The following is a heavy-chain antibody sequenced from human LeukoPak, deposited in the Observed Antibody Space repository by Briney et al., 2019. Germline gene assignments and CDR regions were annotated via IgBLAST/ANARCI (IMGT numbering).Heavy chain of an antibody. CDR3: ARGIITMIVDDAFDI. CDR1: GGSISSGSYY. Sequence: SETLSLTCTVSGGSISSGSYYWSWIRQPAGKGLEWIGRIYTSGSTNYNPSLKSRVTISVDTSKNQFSLKLSSVTAADTAVYYWARGIITMIVDDAFDIWGQGTMVTVSS. CDR2: IYTSGST. J-gene: IGHJ3*02. D-gene: IGHD3-22*01. V-gene: IGHV4-61*02.